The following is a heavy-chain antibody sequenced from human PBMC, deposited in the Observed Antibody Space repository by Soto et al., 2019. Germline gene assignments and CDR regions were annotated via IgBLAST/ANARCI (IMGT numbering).Heavy chain of an antibody. CDR2: MNPNSGNT. Sequence: ASVKVSCKASGYTFTSYDINWVRQATGQGLEWMGWMNPNSGNTGYAQKFQGRVTMTRNTSISTAYMELSSLRSEDTAVYYCARANLVVVPADIGRDFDYWGQGTLVTVSS. J-gene: IGHJ4*02. D-gene: IGHD2-2*01. CDR1: GYTFTSYD. CDR3: ARANLVVVPADIGRDFDY. V-gene: IGHV1-8*01.